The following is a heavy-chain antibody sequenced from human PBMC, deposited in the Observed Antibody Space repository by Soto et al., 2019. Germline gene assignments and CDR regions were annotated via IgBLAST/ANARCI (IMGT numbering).Heavy chain of an antibody. CDR2: ISWNSGSI. V-gene: IGHV3-9*01. CDR1: GFTFDDYA. J-gene: IGHJ4*02. Sequence: EVHLVESGGGLVQPGRSLRLSCAASGFTFDDYAMHWVRQSPGKGLEWVSGISWNSGSIGYADSVKGRFTISRDNAKNSLSLQMNSLTAVDTAVYYCAKDRRIAAAGMIADYWGQGTLVTVSS. D-gene: IGHD6-13*01. CDR3: AKDRRIAAAGMIADY.